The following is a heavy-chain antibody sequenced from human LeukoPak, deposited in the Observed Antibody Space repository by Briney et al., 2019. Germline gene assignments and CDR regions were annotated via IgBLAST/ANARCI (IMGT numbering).Heavy chain of an antibody. CDR3: ARGYFTMVRGEPYYYYYMDV. Sequence: SETLSLTCTVFGGSITSNSYYWSWIRQPPGKGLEWIGYIYYSGSTNYNPSLKSRVTISVDTSKNQFSLKLSSVTAADTAVYYCARGYFTMVRGEPYYYYYMDVWGKGTTVTISS. J-gene: IGHJ6*03. V-gene: IGHV4-61*01. D-gene: IGHD3-10*01. CDR2: IYYSGST. CDR1: GGSITSNSYY.